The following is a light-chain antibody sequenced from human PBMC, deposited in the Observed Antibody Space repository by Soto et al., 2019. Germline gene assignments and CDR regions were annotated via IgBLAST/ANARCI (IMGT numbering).Light chain of an antibody. CDR2: DAS. CDR3: QQYNSYPIT. Sequence: DIQMTPPPSTLSSSLVYRFTTTPRASQSISSWLAWYQQKPGKAPKLLIYDASSLESGVPSRFSGSGSGTEFTLTISSLQPDDFATYYCQQYNSYPITFGQGTRLENK. J-gene: IGKJ5*01. CDR1: QSISSW. V-gene: IGKV1-5*01.